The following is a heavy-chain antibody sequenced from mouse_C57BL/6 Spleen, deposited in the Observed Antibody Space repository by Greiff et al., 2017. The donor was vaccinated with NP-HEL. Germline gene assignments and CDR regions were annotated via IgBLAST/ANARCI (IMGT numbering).Heavy chain of an antibody. CDR3: ARDRGTTVFDY. D-gene: IGHD1-1*01. J-gene: IGHJ2*01. Sequence: EVMLVESEGGLVQPGSSMKLSCTASGFTFSDYYMAWVRQVPEKGLEWVANINYDGSSTYYLDSLKSRFIISRDNAKNILYLQMSSLKSEDTATYYCARDRGTTVFDYWGQGTTLTVSS. CDR2: INYDGSST. CDR1: GFTFSDYY. V-gene: IGHV5-16*01.